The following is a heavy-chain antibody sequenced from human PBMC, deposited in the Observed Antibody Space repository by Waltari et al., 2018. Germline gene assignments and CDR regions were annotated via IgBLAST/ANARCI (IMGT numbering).Heavy chain of an antibody. V-gene: IGHV3-53*01. CDR2: IYSGGST. CDR3: AREVGDWSDALGY. D-gene: IGHD1-1*01. Sequence: EVQLVESGGGLIQPGGSLRLSCAASGFIVSSKYMSWVRQAPGKGLEWISVIYSGGSTYYADSVKGRFTISRDNSKNTVFLQMNSLRAEDMAVYYCAREVGDWSDALGYWGQGTLVTVSS. CDR1: GFIVSSKY. J-gene: IGHJ4*02.